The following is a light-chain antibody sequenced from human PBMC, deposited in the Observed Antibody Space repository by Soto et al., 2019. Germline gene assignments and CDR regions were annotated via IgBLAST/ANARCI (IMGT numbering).Light chain of an antibody. V-gene: IGKV3-15*01. CDR2: GVS. CDR3: QQYNNWPQT. CDR1: QGFSSN. J-gene: IGKJ1*01. Sequence: EIVMTQSPATLSVSPGERATLSCRASQGFSSNLAWYQQKPGQAPRLLIYGVSTRATGIPARFSGSGSGTEFTLTISSLQSEDFAVDYCQQYNNWPQTFGQGTKVEIK.